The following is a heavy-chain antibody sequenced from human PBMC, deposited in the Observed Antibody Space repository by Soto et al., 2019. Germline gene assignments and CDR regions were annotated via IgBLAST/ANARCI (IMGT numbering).Heavy chain of an antibody. CDR3: AAGSGFSSGPDY. J-gene: IGHJ4*02. V-gene: IGHV1-58*01. D-gene: IGHD6-19*01. CDR1: GFTFTHSA. CDR2: IVVGSGNT. Sequence: SVKVSCKTSGFTFTHSAVQWVRQARGQRLEWIGWIVVGSGNTNYAQKFQERVTITRDMSTSTAYMELSSLRSEDTAMYYCAAGSGFSSGPDYWGQGTLVTVSS.